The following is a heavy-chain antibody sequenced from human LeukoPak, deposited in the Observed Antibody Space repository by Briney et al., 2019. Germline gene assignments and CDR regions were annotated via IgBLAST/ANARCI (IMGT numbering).Heavy chain of an antibody. CDR3: ATVRGSGYFDY. CDR1: GYTFTSYG. Sequence: VASVKVSCKASGYTFTSYGISWVRQAPGQGLEWMGWISAYNGNTNYAQKLQGRVTMTTDTSTSTAYMELRSLRSEDTAVYYCATVRGSGYFDYWGQGTLVTVSS. J-gene: IGHJ4*02. V-gene: IGHV1-18*01. CDR2: ISAYNGNT. D-gene: IGHD3-16*01.